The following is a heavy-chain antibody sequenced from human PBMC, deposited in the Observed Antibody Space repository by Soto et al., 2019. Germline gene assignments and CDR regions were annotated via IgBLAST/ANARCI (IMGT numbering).Heavy chain of an antibody. CDR1: GFTFSYYD. V-gene: IGHV3-13*01. Sequence: EVQLVESGGGLVQPGGSLRLSCAASGFTFSYYDMHWVRQVPGKGLEWVSGIGTAGDTYYPGSVKGRFAISRESAKNSLYLQMNNLRAGDTAVYYCARSREQLKYYGMDVWGQGTTVTVSS. D-gene: IGHD1-26*01. CDR3: ARSREQLKYYGMDV. CDR2: IGTAGDT. J-gene: IGHJ6*02.